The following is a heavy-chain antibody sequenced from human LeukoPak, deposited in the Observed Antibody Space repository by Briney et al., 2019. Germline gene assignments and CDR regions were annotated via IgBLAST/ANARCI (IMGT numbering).Heavy chain of an antibody. V-gene: IGHV3-53*01. D-gene: IGHD3-3*01. CDR1: GFSVSSNY. CDR3: ARGGESVLDY. Sequence: GGSLRLSCAASGFSVSSNYMSWVRQAPGKGLEWVSVIYSGSNTYSADSVKGRFTISRDNSKNTLYLQMNSLRAEDTAVYYCARGGESVLDYWGQGTLVTVSS. J-gene: IGHJ4*02. CDR2: IYSGSNT.